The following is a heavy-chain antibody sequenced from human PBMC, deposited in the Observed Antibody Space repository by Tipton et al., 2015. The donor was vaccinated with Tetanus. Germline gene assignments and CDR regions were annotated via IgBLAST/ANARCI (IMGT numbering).Heavy chain of an antibody. D-gene: IGHD3-3*01. V-gene: IGHV4-59*01. CDR1: GGSISSYY. CDR3: ARTSGYLYSNH. CDR2: IDYFGTT. Sequence: TLSLTCTISGGSISSYYCNWIRQSPGKGLEWIGYIDYFGTTKYNPSLKSRVAMSVDTSKNQLSLKLSSVTSADTAVYYCARTSGYLYSNHWGQGTLVTVSS. J-gene: IGHJ1*01.